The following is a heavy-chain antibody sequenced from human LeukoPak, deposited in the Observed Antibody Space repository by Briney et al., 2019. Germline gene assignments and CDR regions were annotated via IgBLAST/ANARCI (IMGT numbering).Heavy chain of an antibody. CDR1: GYTFTSYG. CDR2: ISAYNGNT. D-gene: IGHD3-22*01. CDR3: ARSYDSSGYLDY. J-gene: IGHJ4*02. V-gene: IGHV1-18*01. Sequence: GASVRVSCKASGYTFTSYGISWVREAPGQGLEWMGWISAYNGNTNYAQKLQGRVTMTTDTSTSTAYIELRSLRSDDTAVYYCARSYDSSGYLDYWGQGTLVTVSS.